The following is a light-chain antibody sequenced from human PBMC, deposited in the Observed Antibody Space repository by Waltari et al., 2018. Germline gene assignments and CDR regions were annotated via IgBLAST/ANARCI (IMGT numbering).Light chain of an antibody. CDR3: QSSDSSGNDYV. Sequence: SLELTQSPPVAVSPGQTAGTTCSGDALSKQHVYWYQQRPGQAPVLVLFKDSERPSGIPERFSGSRSGTTGTLTITGVQAEDEADYYCQSSDSSGNDYVFGPGTKVTVL. CDR1: ALSKQH. J-gene: IGLJ1*01. V-gene: IGLV3-25*03. CDR2: KDS.